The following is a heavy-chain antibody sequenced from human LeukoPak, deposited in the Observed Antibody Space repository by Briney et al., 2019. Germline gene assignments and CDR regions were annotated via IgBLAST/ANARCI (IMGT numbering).Heavy chain of an antibody. D-gene: IGHD6-19*01. Sequence: GGSLRLSCAASGFTFSSYSMNWVRQAPGKGLEWVSSISSSSSYIYYADSVKGRFTISRDNAKNSLYLQMNSLRAEDTAAYYCASHSGAMENGMDVWGQGTTVTVSS. CDR2: ISSSSSYI. CDR1: GFTFSSYS. V-gene: IGHV3-21*01. J-gene: IGHJ6*02. CDR3: ASHSGAMENGMDV.